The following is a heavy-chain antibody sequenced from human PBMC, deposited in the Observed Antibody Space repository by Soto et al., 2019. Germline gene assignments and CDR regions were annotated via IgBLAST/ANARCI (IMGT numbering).Heavy chain of an antibody. CDR1: GFTFSDYA. D-gene: IGHD1-1*01. CDR2: ISYDSTDE. CDR3: ARATWVHNVPGWWLHP. Sequence: QVQLVESGGGVVQPGTSLRLSCAASGFTFSDYAMHWVRQAPGKGLECVATISYDSTDEYYTDSVKGRFTISRDNSRNTLYLQINSLRAEDTAVYYCARATWVHNVPGWWLHPWGQGTLVTVSS. V-gene: IGHV3-30*04. J-gene: IGHJ5*02.